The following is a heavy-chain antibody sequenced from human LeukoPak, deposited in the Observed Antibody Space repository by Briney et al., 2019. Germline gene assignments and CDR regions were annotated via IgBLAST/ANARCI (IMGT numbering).Heavy chain of an antibody. CDR1: GFPFSSYG. CDR2: IWYDGSKK. J-gene: IGHJ4*02. CDR3: AREDDGFDY. D-gene: IGHD1-1*01. Sequence: SGGSLRLSCAASGFPFSSYGMHWVRQAPGKGLEWVAIIWYDGSKKYYADSVKGRVTISRDNSKNTLYLQMNSLRAEDTAVYYCAREDDGFDYWGQGTLVTVSS. V-gene: IGHV3-33*01.